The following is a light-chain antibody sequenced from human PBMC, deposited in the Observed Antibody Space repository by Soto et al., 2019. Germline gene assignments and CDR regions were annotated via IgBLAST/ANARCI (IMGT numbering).Light chain of an antibody. CDR1: GSNIGAGYD. CDR2: TNI. J-gene: IGLJ2*01. Sequence: QSVLTQPPSVSGAPGQRVTIPCTGGGSNIGAGYDVHWYQHLPGTAPKLLIYTNINRPSGVPDRFSASKSGTSASLAITGLQAGDEADYYCQSYDSSLSGVVFGGGTQLTVL. CDR3: QSYDSSLSGVV. V-gene: IGLV1-40*01.